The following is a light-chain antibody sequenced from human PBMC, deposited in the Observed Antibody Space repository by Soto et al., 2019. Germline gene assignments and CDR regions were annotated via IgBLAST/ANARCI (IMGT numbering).Light chain of an antibody. CDR2: GTT. V-gene: IGLV1-40*01. Sequence: QSVLTQPPSVSGAPGQRVTISCTGSSSNIGAGYDVHWYQQLPGTAPKLVMYGTTNRPSGVPDRFRGSGSGTDFTLTITSLQAEDVALYYCQQYYNIPWTFGQGTK. CDR1: SSNIGAGYD. J-gene: IGLJ3*02. CDR3: QQYYNIPWT.